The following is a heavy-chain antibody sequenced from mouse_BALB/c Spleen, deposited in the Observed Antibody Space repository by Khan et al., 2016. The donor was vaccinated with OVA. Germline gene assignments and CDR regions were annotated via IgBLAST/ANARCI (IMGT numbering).Heavy chain of an antibody. D-gene: IGHD4-1*01. CDR1: GYSFTDYS. Sequence: QIQLVQSGPELKKPGETVKISCKATGYSFTDYSMHWVKQAPGKGLKWMGWINTETGEPTYADDFKGRFAFSLETSVSTAYLQINNIKNEDTATXFCATSNPFYAMDYWGQGTSVTVSS. CDR2: INTETGEP. J-gene: IGHJ4*01. CDR3: ATSNPFYAMDY. V-gene: IGHV9-2-1*01.